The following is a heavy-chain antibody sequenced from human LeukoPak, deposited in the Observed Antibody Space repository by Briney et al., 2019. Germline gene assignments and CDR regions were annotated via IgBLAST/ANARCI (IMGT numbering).Heavy chain of an antibody. D-gene: IGHD2-2*01. V-gene: IGHV3-13*01. CDR2: IGTAGDT. CDR1: GFTLSSYD. CDR3: ARGDCSSTSCYHYYYGMDV. Sequence: PGGSLRLSCAASGFTLSSYDMHWVRQATGKGLEWVSAIGTAGDTYCPGSVKGRFTISRENAKNSLYLQMNSLRAGDTAVYYCARGDCSSTSCYHYYYGMDVWGQGTTVTVSS. J-gene: IGHJ6*02.